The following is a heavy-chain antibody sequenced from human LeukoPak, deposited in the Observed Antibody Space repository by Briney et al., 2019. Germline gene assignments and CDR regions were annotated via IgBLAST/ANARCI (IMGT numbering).Heavy chain of an antibody. CDR3: ARGPAAAGFDY. J-gene: IGHJ4*02. V-gene: IGHV1-8*01. CDR2: MNPNSGNT. Sequence: ASVKVSCKASGYTFTSYDINWVRQATGQELEWMGWMNPNSGNTGYAQKVQGRVTMTRNTSISTAYMELSSLRSEDTAVYYCARGPAAAGFDYWGQGTLVTVSS. CDR1: GYTFTSYD. D-gene: IGHD6-13*01.